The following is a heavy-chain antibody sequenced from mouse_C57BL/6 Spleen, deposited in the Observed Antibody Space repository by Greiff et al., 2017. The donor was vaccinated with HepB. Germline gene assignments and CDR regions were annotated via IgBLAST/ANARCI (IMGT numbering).Heavy chain of an antibody. J-gene: IGHJ1*03. D-gene: IGHD2-1*01. Sequence: QVQLQQPGAELVMPGASVKLSCKASGYTFTSYWMHWVKQRPGQGLEWIGESDPSDSYTNYNQKFKGKSTLTVDKSSSTAYMPLSSLTSEDSAVYYCAGLLLGYFDVWGTGTTVTVSS. CDR3: AGLLLGYFDV. V-gene: IGHV1-69*01. CDR1: GYTFTSYW. CDR2: SDPSDSYT.